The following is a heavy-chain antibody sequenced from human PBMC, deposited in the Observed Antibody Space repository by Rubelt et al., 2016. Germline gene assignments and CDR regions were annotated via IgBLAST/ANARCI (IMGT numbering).Heavy chain of an antibody. J-gene: IGHJ5*02. CDR2: IYHSGST. Sequence: QVQLQESGPGLVKPSETLSLTCTVSGYSISSGYYWGWIRQPPGKGLEWIGSIYHSGSTYYNPSLKSLVTISVDTSKNQCSLKLGSGTAADTAVYYWATLPGIGGHAGVSWFDPWGQGTLVTVSS. D-gene: IGHD2-15*01. CDR3: ATLPGIGGHAGVSWFDP. V-gene: IGHV4-38-2*02. CDR1: GYSISSGYY.